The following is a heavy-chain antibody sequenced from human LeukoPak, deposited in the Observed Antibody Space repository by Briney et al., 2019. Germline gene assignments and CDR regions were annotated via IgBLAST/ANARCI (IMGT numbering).Heavy chain of an antibody. V-gene: IGHV3-30-3*01. CDR1: GFTFSSYA. J-gene: IGHJ4*02. Sequence: GGSLRLSCAASGFTFSSYAMHWVRQAPGKGLEWVAVISYDGSNKYYADSVKGRFTISRDNSKNTLYLQMNSLRAEDTAVYYCAREGGRQFDYWGQGTLVTVSS. D-gene: IGHD3-16*01. CDR3: AREGGRQFDY. CDR2: ISYDGSNK.